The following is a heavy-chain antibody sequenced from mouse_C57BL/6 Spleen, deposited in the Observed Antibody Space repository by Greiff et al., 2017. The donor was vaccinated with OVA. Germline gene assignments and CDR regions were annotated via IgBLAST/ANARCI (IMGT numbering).Heavy chain of an antibody. Sequence: QVQLQQPGAELVKPGASVKLSCKASGYTFTSYWMHWVKQRPGRGLEWIGRIDPNSGGTKYNEKFKSKATLTVDKPSSTAYVQLSSLTSEDSAVYYCARLGDGYYVSWFAYWGQGTLVTVSA. D-gene: IGHD2-3*01. CDR3: ARLGDGYYVSWFAY. J-gene: IGHJ3*01. V-gene: IGHV1-72*01. CDR1: GYTFTSYW. CDR2: IDPNSGGT.